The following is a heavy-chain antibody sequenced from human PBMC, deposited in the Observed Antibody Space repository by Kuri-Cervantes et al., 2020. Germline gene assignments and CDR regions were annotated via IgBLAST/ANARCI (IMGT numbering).Heavy chain of an antibody. Sequence: GESLKISCAASGFTFSSYGMHWVRQAPGKGLEWVSYISSSGSTIYYAGSVKGRFTISRDNAKNSLYLQMNSLRAEDTAVYYCARDTSGDFTTTPFDYWGQGTLVTVSS. D-gene: IGHD2-21*02. CDR1: GFTFSSYG. V-gene: IGHV3-48*04. CDR2: ISSSGSTI. J-gene: IGHJ4*02. CDR3: ARDTSGDFTTTPFDY.